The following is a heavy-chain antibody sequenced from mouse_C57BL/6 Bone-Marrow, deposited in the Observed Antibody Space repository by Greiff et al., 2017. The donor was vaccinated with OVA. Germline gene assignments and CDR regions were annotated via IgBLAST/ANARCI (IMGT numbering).Heavy chain of an antibody. D-gene: IGHD2-14*01. CDR2: INPGSGGT. CDR1: GYAFTNYL. V-gene: IGHV1-54*01. J-gene: IGHJ1*03. CDR3: ERSRRVRPYWYFDD. Sequence: QVQLQQSGAELVRPGTSVKVSCKASGYAFTNYLIEWVKQRPGQGLEWIGVINPGSGGTIYNEKFKGKATLTADKSSSTAYMQLSSLTSEDSAVYFGERSRRVRPYWYFDDWGKGTTVTVSS.